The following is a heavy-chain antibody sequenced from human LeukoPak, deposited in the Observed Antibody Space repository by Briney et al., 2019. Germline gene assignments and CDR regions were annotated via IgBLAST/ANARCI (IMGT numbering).Heavy chain of an antibody. CDR1: GFTFSKYW. Sequence: PGGSLRLSCPASGFTFSKYWMLWVRQAAGKGLESVSRINTDGTVTTYADSVKGRFTVSRDNADNTMFLQTNSVRDEDTAVYYCATKQWLAPPPDSWGQGTPVTVSS. CDR2: INTDGTVT. CDR3: ATKQWLAPPPDS. J-gene: IGHJ4*02. D-gene: IGHD6-19*01. V-gene: IGHV3-74*01.